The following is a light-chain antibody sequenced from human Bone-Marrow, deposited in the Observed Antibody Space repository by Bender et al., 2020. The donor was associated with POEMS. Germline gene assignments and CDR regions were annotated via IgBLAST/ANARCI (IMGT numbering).Light chain of an antibody. CDR2: QDT. V-gene: IGLV3-1*01. CDR3: QAWDTYSVR. CDR1: DLGDKY. Sequence: SYEVTQPPSVSVSPGQTASITCPGDDLGDKYVAWYQQKPGQSPVLVIYQDTKRPSGFPERFSGSNSGNTATLTISGTQAMEEADYYCQAWDTYSVRFGGGTKLTVL. J-gene: IGLJ2*01.